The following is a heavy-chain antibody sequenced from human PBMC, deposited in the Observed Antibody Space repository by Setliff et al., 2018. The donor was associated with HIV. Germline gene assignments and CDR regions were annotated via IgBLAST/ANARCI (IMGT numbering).Heavy chain of an antibody. D-gene: IGHD6-13*01. Sequence: QPGGSLRLSYAASGFSFDNYAMNWVRQAPGKGLEWVSYISNAGQRIYYADSVKGRFTVSRDNAKNSLSLQMSSLRVEDTAVYYCARGYTSSWFLSKWGQGTLVTVSS. CDR3: ARGYTSSWFLSK. CDR2: ISNAGQRI. J-gene: IGHJ4*02. CDR1: GFSFDNYA. V-gene: IGHV3-48*03.